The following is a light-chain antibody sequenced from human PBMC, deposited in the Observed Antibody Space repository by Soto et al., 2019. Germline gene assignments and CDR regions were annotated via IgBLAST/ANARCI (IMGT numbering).Light chain of an antibody. CDR2: GNS. CDR3: QSYDSSLSGVV. V-gene: IGLV1-40*01. CDR1: SSNIGAGYD. J-gene: IGLJ2*01. Sequence: ELTQPPSVSGAPGQRVTISCTGSSSNIGAGYDVHWYQQLPGTAPKLLIYGNSNRPSGVPDRFSGSKSGTSASLAITGLQAEDEADYYCQSYDSSLSGVVFGGGTKLTVL.